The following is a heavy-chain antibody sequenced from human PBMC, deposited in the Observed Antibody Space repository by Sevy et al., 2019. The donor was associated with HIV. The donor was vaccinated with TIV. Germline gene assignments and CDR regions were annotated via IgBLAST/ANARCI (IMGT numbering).Heavy chain of an antibody. Sequence: GGSLRLSCAASGFSFSSYSMNWVRQAPGKGLEWVSYISHSSGSIYYTDSVKGGFTISRDNAKNSVYLQMNSLRDEDTAVYYCAREYYYDTRGFDYWGQGSLVTVSS. CDR1: GFSFSSYS. D-gene: IGHD3-22*01. V-gene: IGHV3-48*02. CDR3: AREYYYDTRGFDY. CDR2: ISHSSGSI. J-gene: IGHJ4*02.